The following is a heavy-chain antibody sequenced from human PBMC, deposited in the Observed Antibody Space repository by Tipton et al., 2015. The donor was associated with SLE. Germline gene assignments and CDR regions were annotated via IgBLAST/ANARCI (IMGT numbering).Heavy chain of an antibody. V-gene: IGHV3-33*01. CDR3: ARDWVGGSYKAEYFQH. D-gene: IGHD1-26*01. J-gene: IGHJ1*01. Sequence: QLVQSGGGVVQPGRSLRLSCAASGFTFSSYGMHWVRQAPGKGLEWVAVIWYDGSNKYYADSVKGRFTISRDNSKDTLYLQMHSLRAEDTAVYYCARDWVGGSYKAEYFQHWGQGTLVTVSS. CDR1: GFTFSSYG. CDR2: IWYDGSNK.